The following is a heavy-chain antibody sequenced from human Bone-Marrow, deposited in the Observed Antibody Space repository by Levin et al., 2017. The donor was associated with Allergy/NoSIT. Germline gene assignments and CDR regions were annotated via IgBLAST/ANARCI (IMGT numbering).Heavy chain of an antibody. CDR2: ISGTGTST. CDR1: GFTFSTHA. D-gene: IGHD3-3*01. CDR3: AKPGGFRVIIIPTYFDC. Sequence: GGSLRLSCAASGFTFSTHAMNWVRQAPGKGLEWVSTISGTGTSTYYADSVKGRFSISRDNSKNTLYLQMHSLRAEDTAVYYCAKPGGFRVIIIPTYFDCWGQGALVTVSS. J-gene: IGHJ4*02. V-gene: IGHV3-23*01.